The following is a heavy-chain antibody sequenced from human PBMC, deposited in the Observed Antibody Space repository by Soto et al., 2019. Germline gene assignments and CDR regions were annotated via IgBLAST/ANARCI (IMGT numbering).Heavy chain of an antibody. CDR2: ISGSGGST. J-gene: IGHJ5*02. CDR1: GFTFSSYA. Sequence: VQLLESGGGLVQPGGSLRLSCAASGFTFSSYAMSWVRQAPGKGLEWVSAISGSGGSTYYADSVKGRFTISRDNSKNTLYLQMNSLRVEDTAVYYCAKDTSYSSSWYGGNWFDPWGQGTLVTVSS. V-gene: IGHV3-23*01. CDR3: AKDTSYSSSWYGGNWFDP. D-gene: IGHD6-13*01.